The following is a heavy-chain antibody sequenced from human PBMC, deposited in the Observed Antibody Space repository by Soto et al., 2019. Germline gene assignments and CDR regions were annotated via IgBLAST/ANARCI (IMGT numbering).Heavy chain of an antibody. J-gene: IGHJ4*02. Sequence: EVQLLESGGGLVQPGGSLRLSCVASGFTFSSYAMSWVRQAPGKGLEWVSAISGSGSSTYYTDSVKGRFTISRDNSKNTLDLQMNSLRAEDTAVYYCAKCRDGYNYKDYWGQGTLVTVSS. D-gene: IGHD5-12*01. V-gene: IGHV3-23*01. CDR3: AKCRDGYNYKDY. CDR1: GFTFSSYA. CDR2: ISGSGSST.